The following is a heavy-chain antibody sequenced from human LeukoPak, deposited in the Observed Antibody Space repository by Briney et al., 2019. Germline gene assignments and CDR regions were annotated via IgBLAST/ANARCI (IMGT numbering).Heavy chain of an antibody. V-gene: IGHV1-18*01. D-gene: IGHD3-3*01. CDR2: ISAYNGNT. CDR1: GYTFTSYG. CDR3: ARDGFDFWSGYSTSYNWFDP. J-gene: IGHJ5*02. Sequence: ASVKVSCKASGYTFTSYGISWVRQAPGQGLECMGWISAYNGNTNYAQKLQGRVTMTTDTSTSTAYMELRSLRSDDTAVYYCARDGFDFWSGYSTSYNWFDPWGQGTLVTASS.